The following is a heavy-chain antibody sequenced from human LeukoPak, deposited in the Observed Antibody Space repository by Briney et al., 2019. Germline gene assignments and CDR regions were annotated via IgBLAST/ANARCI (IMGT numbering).Heavy chain of an antibody. V-gene: IGHV4-39*07. D-gene: IGHD6-13*01. J-gene: IGHJ4*02. Sequence: SETLSLTCTVSGGSISSYYWSWIRQPPGKGLEWIGSMSHSGSTYFNPSLESRGSILLDTSKRQFSLKVTSVSAADTAVYYCARGRFRSTWYFDFWGQGVLVTVSS. CDR1: GGSISSYY. CDR2: MSHSGST. CDR3: ARGRFRSTWYFDF.